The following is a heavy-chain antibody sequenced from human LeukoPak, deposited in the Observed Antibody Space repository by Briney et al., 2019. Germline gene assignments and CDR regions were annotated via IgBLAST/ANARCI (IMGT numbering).Heavy chain of an antibody. J-gene: IGHJ5*02. CDR3: ARGFRIAAAASGSWFDP. CDR1: GYTFTGYY. V-gene: IGHV1-2*02. Sequence: GASVKLSCKVSGYTFTGYYMNWVRQAPGQGLKWMGWINPNSGGTNYAQKFQGRVTMTRDTSISTAYMELSRLRSDDTAVYYCARGFRIAAAASGSWFDPWGQGTLVTVSS. D-gene: IGHD6-13*01. CDR2: INPNSGGT.